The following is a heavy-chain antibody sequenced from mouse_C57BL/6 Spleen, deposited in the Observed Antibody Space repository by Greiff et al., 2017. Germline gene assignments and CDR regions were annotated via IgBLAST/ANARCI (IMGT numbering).Heavy chain of an antibody. CDR2: VSSGGSYP. CDR1: GFTFSSYG. V-gene: IGHV5-6*01. D-gene: IGHD1-1*01. Sequence: DVQLVESGGDLVKPGGSLKLSCAASGFTFSSYGMSWFCQTPDKRLEWVATVSSGGSYPYSPDSVKGRFPISRDNAKNTLYLQISSMKSEDTAMYDCARLTTVVAPVDVWGTGATVTVSS. CDR3: ARLTTVVAPVDV. J-gene: IGHJ1*03.